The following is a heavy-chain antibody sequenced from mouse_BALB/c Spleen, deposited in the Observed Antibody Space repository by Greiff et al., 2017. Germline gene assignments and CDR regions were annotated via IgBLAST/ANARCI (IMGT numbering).Heavy chain of an antibody. CDR3: ARQRDDYDEYAMDY. CDR2: ISNGGGST. Sequence: EVHLVESGGGLVKPGGSLKLSCAASGFTFSSYTMSWVRQTPEKRLEWVAYISNGGGSTYYPDTVKGRFTISRDNAKNTLYLQMSSLKSEDTAMYYCARQRDDYDEYAMDYWGQGTSVTVSS. J-gene: IGHJ4*01. CDR1: GFTFSSYT. V-gene: IGHV5-12-2*01. D-gene: IGHD2-4*01.